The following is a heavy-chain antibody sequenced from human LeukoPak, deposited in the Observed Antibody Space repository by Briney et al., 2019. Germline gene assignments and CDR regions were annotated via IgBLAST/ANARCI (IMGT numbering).Heavy chain of an antibody. CDR3: ARGGYCSGGSCYAS. Sequence: SETLSLTCTASGGSISSHYWSWIRQPAGKGLEWIGRIYTSGSTNYNPSFKSRVTMSVDTSKNQFSLKLSSVTAADTAVYYCARGGYCSGGSCYASWGQGTLVTVSS. CDR1: GGSISSHY. J-gene: IGHJ5*02. D-gene: IGHD2-15*01. V-gene: IGHV4-4*07. CDR2: IYTSGST.